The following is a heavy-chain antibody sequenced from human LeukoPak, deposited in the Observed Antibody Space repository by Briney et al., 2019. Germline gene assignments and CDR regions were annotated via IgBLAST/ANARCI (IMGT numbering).Heavy chain of an antibody. CDR3: AKDYTGRYFGYFQH. CDR2: ISDSGGST. D-gene: IGHD1-26*01. Sequence: PGGSLRLSCAASGFAFSSYAMDWARQVPGKGLEWVSAISDSGGSTYYADSVKGRFTISRDNSKNTLHLQMNSLTAEDTAVYYCAKDYTGRYFGYFQHWGQGTLVTVSS. CDR1: GFAFSSYA. J-gene: IGHJ1*01. V-gene: IGHV3-23*01.